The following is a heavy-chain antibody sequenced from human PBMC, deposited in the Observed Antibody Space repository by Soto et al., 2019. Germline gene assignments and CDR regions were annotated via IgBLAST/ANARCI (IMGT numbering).Heavy chain of an antibody. CDR3: AREPPGDLWFGEKGDY. CDR2: IYYSGST. V-gene: IGHV4-61*01. D-gene: IGHD3-10*01. J-gene: IGHJ4*02. Sequence: QVQLQESGPGLVKPSETLSLTCTVSGGSVSSGSYYWSWIRQPPGKGLEWIGYIYYSGSTNYNPPLKSRVTISVDTSKNQFSLKLSSVTAADTAVYYCAREPPGDLWFGEKGDYWGQGTLVTVSS. CDR1: GGSVSSGSYY.